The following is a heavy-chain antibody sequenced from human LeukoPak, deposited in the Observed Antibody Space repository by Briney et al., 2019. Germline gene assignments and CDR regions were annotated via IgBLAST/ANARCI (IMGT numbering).Heavy chain of an antibody. Sequence: SETLSLTCAVYGGSFSGYYWSWIRQPPGKGLEWIGEINHSGSTNYNPSLKSRVTISVDTSKNQFSLKLSSVTAADTAVYYCARGYSSRWRYYYYGMDVWGQGATVTVSS. D-gene: IGHD6-13*01. CDR3: ARGYSSRWRYYYYGMDV. CDR1: GGSFSGYY. CDR2: INHSGST. V-gene: IGHV4-34*01. J-gene: IGHJ6*02.